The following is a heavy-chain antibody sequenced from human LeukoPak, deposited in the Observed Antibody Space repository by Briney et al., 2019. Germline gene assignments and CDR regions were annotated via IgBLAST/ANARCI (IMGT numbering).Heavy chain of an antibody. D-gene: IGHD2-15*01. V-gene: IGHV3-30*01. CDR2: ISYDGSNK. J-gene: IGHJ4*02. CDR3: ARTTSGY. CDR1: GFTFSSYA. Sequence: GRSLRLSCAASGFTFSSYAMHWVRQAPGKGLAWVAVISYDGSNKYYADSVKGRFTISRDNSKNTLYLQMNSLRAEDTAVYYCARTTSGYWGQGTLVTVSS.